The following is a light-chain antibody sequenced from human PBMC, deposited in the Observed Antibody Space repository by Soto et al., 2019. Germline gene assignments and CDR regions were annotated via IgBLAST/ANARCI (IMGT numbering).Light chain of an antibody. CDR2: AAS. CDR1: QGIDTY. Sequence: DIQMTQSPSSLSASVGDRVTITCRASQGIDTYLAWYQQKPGQVPKLLIYAASTLQSGVPSRFSGSGSGTDFTLTISSLQPEDVATYFCQKYTRAPFTVGPGPKVDIK. J-gene: IGKJ3*01. CDR3: QKYTRAPFT. V-gene: IGKV1-27*01.